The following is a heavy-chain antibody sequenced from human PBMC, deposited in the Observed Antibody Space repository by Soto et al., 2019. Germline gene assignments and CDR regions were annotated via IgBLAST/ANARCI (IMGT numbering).Heavy chain of an antibody. D-gene: IGHD2-15*01. J-gene: IGHJ4*02. V-gene: IGHV4-31*03. CDR1: GGSISSGGYY. CDR2: IYYSGST. Sequence: PSETLSLTCTVSGGSISSGGYYWSWIRQHPGKGPEWIGYIYYSGSTYYNPSLKSRVTISVDTSKNQFSLKLSSVTAADTAVYYCARDRECSGGTCYNYFDYWGQGTLVTVSS. CDR3: ARDRECSGGTCYNYFDY.